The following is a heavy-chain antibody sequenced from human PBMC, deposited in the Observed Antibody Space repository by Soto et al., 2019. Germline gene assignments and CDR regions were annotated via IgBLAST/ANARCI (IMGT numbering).Heavy chain of an antibody. J-gene: IGHJ4*02. CDR2: INAGNGNT. CDR1: GYTFTSYA. V-gene: IGHV1-3*01. Sequence: ASVKVSCKXSGYTFTSYAVHWVRQAPGQRLEWMGWINAGNGNTKYSQQFQGRVTITRDTSATIAYMELSSLRSEDTALYYCAREGRYGDYVDYWGQGTLVTVSS. D-gene: IGHD4-17*01. CDR3: AREGRYGDYVDY.